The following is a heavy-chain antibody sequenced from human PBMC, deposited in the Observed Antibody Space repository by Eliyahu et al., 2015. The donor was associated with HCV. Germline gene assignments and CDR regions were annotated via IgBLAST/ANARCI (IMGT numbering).Heavy chain of an antibody. D-gene: IGHD2-15*01. V-gene: IGHV4-34*01. Sequence: QVQLQQWGAGLLKPSETLSLTCAVXGXSFXGYYWSWIRQPPGKGLEWIGEINHSGSTNYNPSLKSRVTISVDTSKNQFSLKLSSVTAADTAVYYCARGSSGGSPAGFYDYWGQGTLVTVSS. J-gene: IGHJ4*02. CDR3: ARGSSGGSPAGFYDY. CDR2: INHSGST. CDR1: GXSFXGYY.